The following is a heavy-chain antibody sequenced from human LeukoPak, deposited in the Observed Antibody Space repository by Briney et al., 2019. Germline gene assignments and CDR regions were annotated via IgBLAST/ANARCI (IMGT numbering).Heavy chain of an antibody. D-gene: IGHD3-22*01. Sequence: PGGSLRLSCAASGFTFSSYGMHWVRQAPGKGLEWVAVISYDGSNKYYADSVKGRFTISRDNSKNTLFLQMNSLRAEDTAVYYCARDDGRVDYYDSSLIFYYWGQGTLVTVSS. J-gene: IGHJ4*02. CDR2: ISYDGSNK. CDR1: GFTFSSYG. CDR3: ARDDGRVDYYDSSLIFYY. V-gene: IGHV3-30*03.